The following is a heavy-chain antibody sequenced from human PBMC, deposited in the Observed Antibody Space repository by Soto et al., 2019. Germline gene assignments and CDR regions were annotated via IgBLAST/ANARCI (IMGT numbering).Heavy chain of an antibody. J-gene: IGHJ5*02. CDR3: AKGPENWGDSTWYDP. D-gene: IGHD2-21*01. CDR1: GFTFATYG. V-gene: IGHV3-30*18. CDR2: ITYDGSNK. Sequence: QVQLVESGGGVVQPGRSLRLSCAASGFTFATYGIHWVRQAPGKGLEWVAVITYDGSNKYSDSVEGRFTVSRDNSKSPFYLQMNSLAPDDTAVYYCAKGPENWGDSTWYDPWGRGTLVTVSS.